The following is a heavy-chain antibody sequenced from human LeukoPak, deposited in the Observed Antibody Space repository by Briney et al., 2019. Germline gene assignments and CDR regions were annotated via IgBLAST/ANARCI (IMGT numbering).Heavy chain of an antibody. CDR2: IHYSGST. V-gene: IGHV4-59*01. D-gene: IGHD3-3*01. CDR3: ATHYDFWSSRVDYFDY. Sequence: SETLSLTCIVSDASSRSYYWSWIRQSPPNRMEWIGYIHYSGSTNYNPSLHSRVTISLYTSKNQFSLKLTSVTAADTAVYYCATHYDFWSSRVDYFDYWGQGTLVTVSS. CDR1: DASSRSYY. J-gene: IGHJ4*02.